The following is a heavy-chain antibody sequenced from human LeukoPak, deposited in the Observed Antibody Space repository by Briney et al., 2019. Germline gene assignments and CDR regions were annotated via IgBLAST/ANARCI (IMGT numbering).Heavy chain of an antibody. CDR3: ARGHVATILFHGMDV. D-gene: IGHD5-24*01. V-gene: IGHV3-23*01. CDR1: GFTFSSYA. CDR2: ISGSGGST. Sequence: GGSLRLSCAASGFTFSSYAMSWVRQAPGKGLEWVSAISGSGGSTYYADSVKGRFTISRDNSKNTLYLQMNSLRAEDTAVYYCARGHVATILFHGMDVWGQGTTVTVSS. J-gene: IGHJ6*02.